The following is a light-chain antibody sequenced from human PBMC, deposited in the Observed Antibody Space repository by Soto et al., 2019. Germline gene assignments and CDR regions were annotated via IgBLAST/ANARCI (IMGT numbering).Light chain of an antibody. V-gene: IGKV3-20*01. CDR1: QSITSSN. CDR2: GSS. Sequence: EIVLTQSPGTLSLSSGERATLSCRASQSITSSNLAWYQQKPGQAPRLLIYGSSSRATGTPDRFSGSGSGTDFTLTISRLEPQDFAVYYCQQYGSSPITFGQGTRLEIK. CDR3: QQYGSSPIT. J-gene: IGKJ5*01.